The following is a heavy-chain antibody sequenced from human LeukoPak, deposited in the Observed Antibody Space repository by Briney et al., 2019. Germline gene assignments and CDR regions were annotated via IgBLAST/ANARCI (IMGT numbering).Heavy chain of an antibody. V-gene: IGHV3-21*01. J-gene: IGHJ4*02. CDR1: GFTFASYS. CDR3: ARVSGRLERQSDLDY. D-gene: IGHD1-1*01. Sequence: TGRSLRLSCAASGFTFASYSMNWVRQAPGKGLEWVSSISGDSTYIYNAGSVKGRFTISRDNAQASLYLQMISLRADDTAVYYCARVSGRLERQSDLDYWGQGTLVIVSS. CDR2: ISGDSTYI.